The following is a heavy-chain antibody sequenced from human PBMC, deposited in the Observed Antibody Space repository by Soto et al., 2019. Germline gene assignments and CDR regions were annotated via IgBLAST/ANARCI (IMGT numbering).Heavy chain of an antibody. CDR2: IIPIFGTA. CDR3: ARVGLRLTTAYYYYGMDV. D-gene: IGHD4-17*01. J-gene: IGHJ6*02. Sequence: QVQLVQSGAEVKKPGSSVKVSCKASGGTFSSYAISWVRQAPGQGLEWMGGIIPIFGTANYAQKFQGRVTITADTSTSTAYMELSSLRSEDTAVYYCARVGLRLTTAYYYYGMDVWGQGTTVTVSS. V-gene: IGHV1-69*06. CDR1: GGTFSSYA.